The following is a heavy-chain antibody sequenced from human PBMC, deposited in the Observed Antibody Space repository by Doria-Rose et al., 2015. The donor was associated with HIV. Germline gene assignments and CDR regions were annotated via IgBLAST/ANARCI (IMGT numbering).Heavy chain of an antibody. J-gene: IGHJ6*02. CDR1: GGSFSGYY. CDR3: ARGLLRGGWNDVDYYYGMDV. D-gene: IGHD1-1*01. Sequence: QVQLQQWDAGLAKPSETLSLTCAVFGGSFSGYYWGWIRQPPGKGLEWIGEINHSGSTNYKPSLKSRVTISLDTSKNLFSLKLSSVTAADTAVYYCARGLLRGGWNDVDYYYGMDVWGQGTTVTVSS. CDR2: INHSGST. V-gene: IGHV4-34*01.